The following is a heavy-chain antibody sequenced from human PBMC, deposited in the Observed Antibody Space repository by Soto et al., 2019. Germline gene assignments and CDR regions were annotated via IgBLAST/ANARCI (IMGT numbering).Heavy chain of an antibody. CDR2: ISGSGGST. CDR1: GFTFSSYA. CDR3: AKKEWLLYYFDY. J-gene: IGHJ4*02. D-gene: IGHD3-3*01. Sequence: LRLSCAASGFTFSSYAMSWVRQAPGKGLEWVSAISGSGGSTYYADSVKGRFTISRDNSKNTLYLQMNSLRAEDMAVYYCAKKEWLLYYFDYWGQGTLVTVSS. V-gene: IGHV3-23*01.